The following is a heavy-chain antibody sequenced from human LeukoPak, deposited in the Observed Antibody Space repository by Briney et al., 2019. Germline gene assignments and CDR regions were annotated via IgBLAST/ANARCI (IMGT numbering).Heavy chain of an antibody. D-gene: IGHD2-2*01. CDR2: IKQDGSQK. CDR1: GFTFNNYW. J-gene: IGHJ4*02. V-gene: IGHV3-7*01. CDR3: ARIGYSSSCTDY. Sequence: GGSLKLSCAASGFTFNNYWMTWVRQAPGKGLEWVANIKQDGSQKYYVDSVKGRFTISRDNAKNSVYLQMNSLRAGDTGVYYCARIGYSSSCTDYWGQGTLVTVSS.